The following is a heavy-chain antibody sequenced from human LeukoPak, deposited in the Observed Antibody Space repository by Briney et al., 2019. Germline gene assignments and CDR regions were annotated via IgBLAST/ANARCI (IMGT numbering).Heavy chain of an antibody. D-gene: IGHD1-26*01. CDR2: IIPILGIA. CDR1: GGTFSSYA. J-gene: IGHJ4*02. Sequence: SVKVSCKASGGTFSSYAISWVRQAPGQGLEWMGRIIPILGIANYAQKFQGRVTITADKSTSTAYMELSSLRSEDTAVYYCADNSGSYYGALGYWGQGTLVTVSS. CDR3: ADNSGSYYGALGY. V-gene: IGHV1-69*04.